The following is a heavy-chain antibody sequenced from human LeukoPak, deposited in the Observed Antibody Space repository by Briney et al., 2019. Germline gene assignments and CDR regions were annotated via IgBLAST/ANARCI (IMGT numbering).Heavy chain of an antibody. D-gene: IGHD2-15*01. V-gene: IGHV4-59*01. CDR3: ARVGGGCSGGSCYFDY. CDR1: GGSISSYY. Sequence: SETLSLTCTVSGGSISSYYWSWIRQPPGKGLEWIGYIYYSGSTNYNPSLKSRVTISVDTSKNQFSLKLSSVTAADTAVYYCARVGGGCSGGSCYFDYWGQGTLVTVSS. CDR2: IYYSGST. J-gene: IGHJ4*02.